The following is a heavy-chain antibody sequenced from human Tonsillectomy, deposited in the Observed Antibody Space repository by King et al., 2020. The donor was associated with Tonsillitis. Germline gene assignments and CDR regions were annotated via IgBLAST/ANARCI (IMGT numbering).Heavy chain of an antibody. J-gene: IGHJ4*02. D-gene: IGHD4/OR15-4a*01. Sequence: VQLVESGGGVVQPGGSLRVSCAASGFSFKNYGMHWVRQAPGKGLEWVAFIRNDGSNEYYADSVKGRFTISRDDSKNTLHLQMSSLRAEDTAMHYCAKDARGCWQWGFLDNWGLGTLVTVSS. CDR1: GFSFKNYG. CDR3: AKDARGCWQWGFLDN. CDR2: IRNDGSNE. V-gene: IGHV3-30*02.